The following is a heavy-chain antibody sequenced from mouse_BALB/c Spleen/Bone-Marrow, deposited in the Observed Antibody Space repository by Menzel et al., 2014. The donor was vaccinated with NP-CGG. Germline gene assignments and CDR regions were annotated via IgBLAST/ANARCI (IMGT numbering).Heavy chain of an antibody. CDR2: IHYSGIT. Sequence: VQLKDSGPDLVKPSQSLSLTCTVTDYSITSGYSWHWIRQFPGNKLEWMGYIHYSGITNCSPSLKSRISFTRDTSKNQFFLHLNSVTTKDTATYYCARWGKGAWFAYWGQGTLVTVSA. J-gene: IGHJ3*01. CDR3: ARWGKGAWFAY. V-gene: IGHV3-1*02. CDR1: DYSITSGYS. D-gene: IGHD1-3*01.